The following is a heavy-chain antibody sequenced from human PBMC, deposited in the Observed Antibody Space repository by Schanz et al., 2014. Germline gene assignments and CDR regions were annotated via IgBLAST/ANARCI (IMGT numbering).Heavy chain of an antibody. CDR2: MSYDGSIK. CDR3: ARPRFDYGEVDY. D-gene: IGHD4-17*01. V-gene: IGHV3-33*01. CDR1: GFTFSSYG. Sequence: QVQLVESGGGVVQFGRSLRLSCVASGFTFSSYGMHWVRQAPGKGLEWVAAMSYDGSIKYYGDSVKGRFTVSRDSGQNTLYLRMSSLRAEDTAVYYCARPRFDYGEVDYWGQGTLVTVSS. J-gene: IGHJ4*02.